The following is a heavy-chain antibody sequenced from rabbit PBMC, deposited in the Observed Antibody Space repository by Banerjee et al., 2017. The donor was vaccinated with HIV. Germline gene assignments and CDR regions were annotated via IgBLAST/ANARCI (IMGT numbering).Heavy chain of an antibody. CDR1: GFDFSSNYW. J-gene: IGHJ4*01. D-gene: IGHD2-1*01. V-gene: IGHV1S45*01. CDR2: IYGGKGNT. Sequence: EESRGDLVKPEGSLTLTCTASGFDFSSNYWICWVRQAPGKGLEWIGIIYGGKGNTDYASWVNGRFTISSDNAQNTVDLQMNSLTAADTATYFCARVGGYDYGDYVFNLWGQGTLVTVS. CDR3: ARVGGYDYGDYVFNL.